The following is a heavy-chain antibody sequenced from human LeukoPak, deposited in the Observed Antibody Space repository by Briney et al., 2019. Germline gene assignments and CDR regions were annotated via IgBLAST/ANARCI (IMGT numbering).Heavy chain of an antibody. CDR1: GASISRGSYY. V-gene: IGHV4-61*02. CDR2: IFTTWTT. CDR3: ARVNWISDGDYNYYMDV. J-gene: IGHJ6*03. D-gene: IGHD4-17*01. Sequence: SETLSLTCGVSGASISRGSYYWSWIRQPAGKGLEWIGRIFTTWTTEYNPSLKSRATISIDTSKNQFSLKLTSATAADTAVYYCARVNWISDGDYNYYMDVWGKGTTVTVSS.